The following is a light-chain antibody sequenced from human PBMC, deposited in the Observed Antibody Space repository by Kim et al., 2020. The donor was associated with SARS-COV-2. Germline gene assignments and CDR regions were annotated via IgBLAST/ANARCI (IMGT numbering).Light chain of an antibody. Sequence: GEGATLSGRASQNIASRYLAWYQQKPGQAPRLLISGASSRATGIPDRFSGSGSGTDFTLTVSRLEPEDSAVYFCQQYDTSHRTFGQGTKVDIK. CDR3: QQYDTSHRT. V-gene: IGKV3-20*01. CDR2: GAS. J-gene: IGKJ1*01. CDR1: QNIASRY.